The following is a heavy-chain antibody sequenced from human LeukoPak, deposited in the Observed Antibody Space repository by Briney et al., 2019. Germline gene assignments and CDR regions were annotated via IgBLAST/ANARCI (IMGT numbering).Heavy chain of an antibody. Sequence: ASVKVSCKASGGTFSSYAISWVRQAPGQGLEWMGRIIPIFGTANYAQKFQGRVTITADKSTSTAYMELSSLRPEDTAVYYCATGAGAYDYGGKEIDYWGQGTLVTVSS. D-gene: IGHD4-23*01. CDR3: ATGAGAYDYGGKEIDY. V-gene: IGHV1-69*06. CDR1: GGTFSSYA. J-gene: IGHJ4*02. CDR2: IIPIFGTA.